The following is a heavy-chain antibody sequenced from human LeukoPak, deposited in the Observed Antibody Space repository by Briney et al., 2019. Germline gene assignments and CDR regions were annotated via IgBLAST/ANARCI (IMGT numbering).Heavy chain of an antibody. J-gene: IGHJ6*03. CDR2: IYYSGST. Sequence: PSETLSLTCTVSGGFISSYYWSWIRQPPGKGLEWIGYIYYSGSTNYNPSLKSRVTISVDTSKSQFSLKLSSVTAADTAVYYCARRLYCSGGSCPIPYYYYYMDVWGKGTTVTVSS. V-gene: IGHV4-59*01. CDR1: GGFISSYY. D-gene: IGHD2-15*01. CDR3: ARRLYCSGGSCPIPYYYYYMDV.